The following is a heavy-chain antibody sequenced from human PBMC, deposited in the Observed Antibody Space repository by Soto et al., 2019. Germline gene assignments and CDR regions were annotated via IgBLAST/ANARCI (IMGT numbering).Heavy chain of an antibody. V-gene: IGHV3-30*18. J-gene: IGHJ6*02. CDR1: GFTFSSYG. D-gene: IGHD6-6*01. CDR2: ISYDGSNK. Sequence: QVQLVESGGGVVQPGRSLRLSCAASGFTFSSYGMHWVRQAPGKGLEWVAVISYDGSNKYYADSVKGRFTISRDNSKNTLYLQMNSLRAEDTAVYYCAKFRSETRPYYYYYYGMDVWGQGTTVTVSS. CDR3: AKFRSETRPYYYYYYGMDV.